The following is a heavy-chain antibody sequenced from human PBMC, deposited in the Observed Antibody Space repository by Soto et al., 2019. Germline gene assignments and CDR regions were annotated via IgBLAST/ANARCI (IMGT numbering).Heavy chain of an antibody. CDR1: GFTFSSYG. Sequence: QVQLVESGGGVVQPGRSLRLSCAASGFTFSSYGMHWVRQAPGKGLEWVAVISYDGSNKYYADSVKGRFTISRDNSKNTLYLQMNRPRAEDTAVYYCAKNMIRAGVVVITRSAFDIWGQGTMVTVSS. D-gene: IGHD3-22*01. J-gene: IGHJ3*02. CDR2: ISYDGSNK. V-gene: IGHV3-30*18. CDR3: AKNMIRAGVVVITRSAFDI.